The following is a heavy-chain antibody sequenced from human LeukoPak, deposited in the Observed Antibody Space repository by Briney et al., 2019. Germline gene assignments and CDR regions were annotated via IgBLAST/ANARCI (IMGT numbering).Heavy chain of an antibody. J-gene: IGHJ5*02. Sequence: SETLSLTCTVSGGSISSYYWSWIRQPPGKGLEWIGYIYYSGSTNYNPSLKSRVTISVDTSKNQFSLKLSSVTAADTAVYYCARDPLYSSSWYWENNWFDPWGQGTLVTVSS. D-gene: IGHD6-13*01. CDR3: ARDPLYSSSWYWENNWFDP. CDR1: GGSISSYY. V-gene: IGHV4-59*12. CDR2: IYYSGST.